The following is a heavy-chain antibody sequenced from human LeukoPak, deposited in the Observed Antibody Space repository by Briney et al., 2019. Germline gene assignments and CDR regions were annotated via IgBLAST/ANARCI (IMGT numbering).Heavy chain of an antibody. V-gene: IGHV3-23*01. J-gene: IGHJ4*02. Sequence: GGSLRLSCAASRFTFSSCAVSWVRQAPGKGLEWVSTITTSDGNTYYADSVKGRFAVSRDNSKNTLFLQMNSLRAEDTAVYYCAKDGGLWVSAHWGDSWGRGTLVTVSS. CDR2: ITTSDGNT. CDR1: RFTFSSCA. CDR3: AKDGGLWVSAHWGDS. D-gene: IGHD7-27*01.